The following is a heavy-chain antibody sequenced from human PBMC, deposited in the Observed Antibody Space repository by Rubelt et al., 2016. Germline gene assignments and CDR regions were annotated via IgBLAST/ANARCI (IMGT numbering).Heavy chain of an antibody. CDR3: ARGRGLLDGDYVDY. CDR2: IYYSGST. Sequence: LQLQESGPGLVKPSGTLSLTCSVFGVEMFSLKHYWGWIRQSPGKGLEWIGSIYYSGSTYYNPSLKSRVTISVDTSKNQFPRKRGSVTAADTAVYYCARGRGLLDGDYVDYWGQGTLVTVSS. D-gene: IGHD3/OR15-3a*01. CDR1: GVEMFSLKHY. V-gene: IGHV4-39*06. J-gene: IGHJ4*02.